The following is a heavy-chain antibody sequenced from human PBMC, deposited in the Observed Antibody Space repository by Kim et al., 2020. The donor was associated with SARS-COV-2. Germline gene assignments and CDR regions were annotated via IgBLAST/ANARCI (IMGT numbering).Heavy chain of an antibody. V-gene: IGHV3-21*01. J-gene: IGHJ6*03. CDR3: ARDSSEITTFGVVIESYYMDV. CDR2: ISSSSSYI. CDR1: GFTFSSYS. Sequence: GGSLRLSCAASGFTFSSYSMNWVRQAPGKGLEWVSSISSSSSYIYYADSVKGRFTISRDNAKNSLYLQMNSLRAEDTAVYYCARDSSEITTFGVVIESYYMDVWGKGTTVTVSS. D-gene: IGHD3-3*01.